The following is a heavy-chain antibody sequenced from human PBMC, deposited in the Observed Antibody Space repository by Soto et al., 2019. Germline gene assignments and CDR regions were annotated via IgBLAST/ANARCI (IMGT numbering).Heavy chain of an antibody. Sequence: QVQLVESGGGVVQPGRSLRLSCAASGFTFSSYGMHWVRQAPGKGLEWVAVIWYDGSNKYYADSVKGRFTISRDNFKNTLYLQMNSLRAEDTAVYYCARDRITMVRGVITYYYYGMDVWGQGTTVTVSS. CDR2: IWYDGSNK. CDR1: GFTFSSYG. J-gene: IGHJ6*02. V-gene: IGHV3-33*01. CDR3: ARDRITMVRGVITYYYYGMDV. D-gene: IGHD3-10*01.